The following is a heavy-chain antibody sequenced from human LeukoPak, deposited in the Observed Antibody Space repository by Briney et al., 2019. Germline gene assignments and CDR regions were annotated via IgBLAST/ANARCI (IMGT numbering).Heavy chain of an antibody. CDR2: IKKDGSEK. J-gene: IGHJ4*02. Sequence: GGSLRLSCAASGFTFSSYWMSWVRQAPGKGLEWVAHIKKDGSEKYYVDSVKGRFTISRDNAKTSLYLQMNSLRAEDTAVYYCARASDYRYSSGWPDYWGQGTLVTVSS. D-gene: IGHD6-19*01. CDR1: GFTFSSYW. CDR3: ARASDYRYSSGWPDY. V-gene: IGHV3-7*01.